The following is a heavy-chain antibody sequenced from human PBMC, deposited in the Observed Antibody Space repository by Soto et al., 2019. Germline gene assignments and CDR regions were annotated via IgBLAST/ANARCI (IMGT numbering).Heavy chain of an antibody. CDR2: IYYSGST. CDR3: ARHTPAISISDH. CDR1: GGSIDRSNYY. V-gene: IGHV4-39*01. D-gene: IGHD2-15*01. J-gene: IGHJ4*02. Sequence: SETLSLTCNVSGGSIDRSNYYWDWLRQPPGKGLEWIGSIYYSGSTYYNPSLKSRVTISVDTSKNQFSLKLSSVTAADTAVYYCARHTPAISISDHWGQGTLVTVSS.